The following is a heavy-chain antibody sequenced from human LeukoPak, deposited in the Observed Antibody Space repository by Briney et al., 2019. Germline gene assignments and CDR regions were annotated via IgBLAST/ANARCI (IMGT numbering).Heavy chain of an antibody. J-gene: IGHJ4*02. CDR3: ARDAYNWNDPGLDC. CDR2: ISGSGSTI. V-gene: IGHV3-11*01. CDR1: GFTFSDYY. Sequence: GGSLRLSCAASGFTFSDYYMSWIRQAPGKGLEWVSYISGSGSTIYYADSVKGRFTISRDNAKNSLYLQMNSLRAEDTAVYYCARDAYNWNDPGLDCWGQGTLVTVSS. D-gene: IGHD1-20*01.